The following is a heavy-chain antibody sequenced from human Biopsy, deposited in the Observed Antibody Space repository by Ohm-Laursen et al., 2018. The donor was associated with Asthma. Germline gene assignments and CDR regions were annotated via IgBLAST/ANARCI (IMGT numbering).Heavy chain of an antibody. J-gene: IGHJ6*02. CDR1: GYTFNSAC. CDR3: ARAVDYSHYYGIDV. Sequence: ASVKVSCKLSGYTFNSACITWVRQAPGQGLEWMGWISVYNGNTKVAQKLQDRVTMITDTSTSTAYMELRSLRSDDTAVYFCARAVDYSHYYGIDVWGQGTTVTVS. CDR2: ISVYNGNT. V-gene: IGHV1-18*01. D-gene: IGHD3-10*01.